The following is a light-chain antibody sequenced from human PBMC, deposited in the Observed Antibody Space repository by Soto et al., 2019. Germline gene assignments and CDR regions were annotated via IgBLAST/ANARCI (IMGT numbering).Light chain of an antibody. Sequence: EIVLTQSPGTLSLSPWERATLSCRASQSVSSYLAWYQQKPGQAPRLLIYGASSRATGIPDRFSGSGSGTDFTLTISRLEPEDFAVYYCQQYGRSPWTFGQGTKVDIK. CDR1: QSVSSY. J-gene: IGKJ1*01. V-gene: IGKV3-20*01. CDR3: QQYGRSPWT. CDR2: GAS.